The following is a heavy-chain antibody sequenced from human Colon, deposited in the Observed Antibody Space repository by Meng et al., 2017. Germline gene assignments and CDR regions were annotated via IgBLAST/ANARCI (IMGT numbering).Heavy chain of an antibody. CDR1: GYSFTSYW. V-gene: IGHV5-51*01. CDR2: IYPGDSDT. CDR3: ASTYYYGSGSYRQNAFDI. Sequence: GEPLKISCKGSGYSFTSYWIGWVCQMPGKGLEWMGIIYPGDSDTRYSPSFQGQVTISADKSISTAYLQWSSLKASDTAMYYCASTYYYGSGSYRQNAFDIWGQGTMVTVSS. J-gene: IGHJ3*02. D-gene: IGHD3-10*01.